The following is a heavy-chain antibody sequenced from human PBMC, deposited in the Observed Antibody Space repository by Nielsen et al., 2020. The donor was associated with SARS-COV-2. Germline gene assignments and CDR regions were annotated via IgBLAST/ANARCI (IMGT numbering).Heavy chain of an antibody. Sequence: KVSCKGSGYSYTSYWMGWVRQRPGKGLEWMAIIHPGESETRYSPSFQGQVTISADKAISTAYMEWSSLRASDTAMYYCARHWDDFWSGYYNYWGQGTLVTVSS. D-gene: IGHD3-3*01. CDR3: ARHWDDFWSGYYNY. V-gene: IGHV5-51*01. CDR1: GYSYTSYW. J-gene: IGHJ4*02. CDR2: IHPGESET.